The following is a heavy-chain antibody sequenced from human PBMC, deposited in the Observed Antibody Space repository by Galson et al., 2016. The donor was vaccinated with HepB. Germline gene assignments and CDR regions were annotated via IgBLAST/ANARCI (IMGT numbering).Heavy chain of an antibody. V-gene: IGHV3-11*01. CDR2: ISGDGRTI. J-gene: IGHJ5*02. CDR3: ARMFPLYSSGWYVRGDGWFDA. CDR1: GFTFSYYY. D-gene: IGHD6-19*01. Sequence: SLRLSCATSGFTFSYYYMSWIRQAPGKGLEWVSYISGDGRTINYADSVKGRFPISRDNAKNSLYLHMNSLTGEDMAVYYCARMFPLYSSGWYVRGDGWFDAWGQGILVTVSS.